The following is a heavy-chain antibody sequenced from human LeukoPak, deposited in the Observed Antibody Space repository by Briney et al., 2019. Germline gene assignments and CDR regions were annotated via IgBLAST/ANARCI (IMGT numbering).Heavy chain of an antibody. CDR2: INPNSGGT. D-gene: IGHD1-26*01. Sequence: GASVKVSCKASGYTFTGYYMHWVRQAPGQGLEWMGWINPNSGGTNHAQKFQGGATLTRDTSISTAYMELSRLRSDDTAVYYCARGGSYYYYYMDVWGKGTTVTISS. CDR3: ARGGSYYYYYMDV. CDR1: GYTFTGYY. J-gene: IGHJ6*03. V-gene: IGHV1-2*02.